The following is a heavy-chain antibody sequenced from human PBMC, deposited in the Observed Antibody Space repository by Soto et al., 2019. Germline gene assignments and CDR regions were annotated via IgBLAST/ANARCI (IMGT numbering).Heavy chain of an antibody. CDR1: GYSFAGYW. J-gene: IGHJ4*02. Sequence: GESLKISCNGSGYSFAGYWITWVRQKPGKGLEWMGRIDPSDSQTYYSPSFRGHVTISVTKSITTVFLQWSSLRASDTAMYYCARQIYDSDTGPNFQYYFDSWGQGTPVTVSS. D-gene: IGHD3-22*01. CDR3: ARQIYDSDTGPNFQYYFDS. CDR2: IDPSDSQT. V-gene: IGHV5-10-1*01.